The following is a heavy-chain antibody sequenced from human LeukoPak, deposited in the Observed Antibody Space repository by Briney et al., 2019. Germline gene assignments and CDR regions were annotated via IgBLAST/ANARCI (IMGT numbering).Heavy chain of an antibody. Sequence: SETLSLTCTVSGGSISSYYWSWIRQPPGKGLDWIGYIYYSGSTNYNPSLKSRVTISVDTSKNQFSLKLSSVTAADTAVYYCARHRRLKGSSWYLDYWGQGTLVTVSS. V-gene: IGHV4-59*08. D-gene: IGHD6-13*01. J-gene: IGHJ4*02. CDR3: ARHRRLKGSSWYLDY. CDR2: IYYSGST. CDR1: GGSISSYY.